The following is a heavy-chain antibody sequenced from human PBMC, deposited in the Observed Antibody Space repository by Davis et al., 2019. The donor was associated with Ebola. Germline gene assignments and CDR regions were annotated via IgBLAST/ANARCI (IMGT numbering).Heavy chain of an antibody. CDR1: GGTFSSYA. J-gene: IGHJ4*02. V-gene: IGHV1-69*13. Sequence: SVKVSCKASGGTFSSYAISWVRQAPGQGLEWVGGIIPIFDTASYAHNFQDRVTITADESRITAYLKLSSLRSEDTAVYYCAKDRYYDNSPLYFESETWGQGTLVTVSS. CDR3: AKDRYYDNSPLYFESET. D-gene: IGHD3-22*01. CDR2: IIPIFDTA.